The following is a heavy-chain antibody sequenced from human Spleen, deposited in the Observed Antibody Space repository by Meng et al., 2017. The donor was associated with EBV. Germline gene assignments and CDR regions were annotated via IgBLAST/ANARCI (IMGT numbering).Heavy chain of an antibody. D-gene: IGHD1-14*01. CDR3: SRDLAGADDY. V-gene: IGHV3-74*01. CDR1: DFPFSRYW. CDR2: INEDGGIT. J-gene: IGHJ4*02. Sequence: EVQLVASGGALVQPGGSLRLSCAASDFPFSRYWMHWVRQAPGQGLMWVSRINEDGGITNYADSVKGRFTISRDNAKNTLYLQMNNVRAEDTATYFCSRDLAGADDYWGQGTLVTVSS.